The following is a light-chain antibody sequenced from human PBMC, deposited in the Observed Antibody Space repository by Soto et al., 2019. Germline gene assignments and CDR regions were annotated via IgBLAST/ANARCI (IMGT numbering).Light chain of an antibody. CDR2: EVT. Sequence: VLTQPASVSGSPGQSITISCSGTSSDVGTYNLVSWYQQYPGKAPRLMIYEVTKRPSGVSNRFSGSKSGNTASLTISGLQPEDEADYYCCSYAGSSSSIFGTGTKVTVL. CDR3: CSYAGSSSSI. J-gene: IGLJ1*01. V-gene: IGLV2-23*02. CDR1: SSDVGTYNL.